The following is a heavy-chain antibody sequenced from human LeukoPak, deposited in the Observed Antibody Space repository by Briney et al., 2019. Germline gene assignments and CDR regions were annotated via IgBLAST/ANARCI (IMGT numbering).Heavy chain of an antibody. CDR3: SRDDGPFGGVRFDH. J-gene: IGHJ4*02. V-gene: IGHV1-18*01. CDR1: GYTFTAYG. D-gene: IGHD3-16*01. Sequence: ASVKVSCKASGYTFTAYGISWVRQAPGQGLEWMGWISANNGNTNYAQKVQGRVTMTRDTSTSIAYMELRSLRYDDTAVYYCSRDDGPFGGVRFDHWGQGTLVTVSS. CDR2: ISANNGNT.